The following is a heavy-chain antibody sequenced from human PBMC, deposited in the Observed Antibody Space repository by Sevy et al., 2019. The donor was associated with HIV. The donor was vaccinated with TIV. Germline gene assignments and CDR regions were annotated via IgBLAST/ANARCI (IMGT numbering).Heavy chain of an antibody. D-gene: IGHD6-19*01. CDR3: AKVRIAVGGALLENYFDY. CDR2: ISYDGSNK. CDR1: GFTFSSYG. J-gene: IGHJ4*02. V-gene: IGHV3-30*18. Sequence: GGSLRLSCAASGFTFSSYGMHWVRQAPGKGLEWVAVISYDGSNKYYADSVKGRFTISRDNSKNTLYLQMNSLRAEDTAVYYCAKVRIAVGGALLENYFDYWGQGTLVTVS.